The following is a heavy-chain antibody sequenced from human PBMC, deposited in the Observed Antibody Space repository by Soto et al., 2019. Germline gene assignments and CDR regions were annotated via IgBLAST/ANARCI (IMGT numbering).Heavy chain of an antibody. CDR3: AKDLEVAATPSYYYGMDV. CDR2: ISYDGSNK. CDR1: GFTFSSYG. V-gene: IGHV3-30*18. Sequence: GGSLRLSCAASGFTFSSYGMHWVRQAPGKGLEWVAVISYDGSNKYYADSVKGRFTISRDNSKNTLYLQMNSLRAEDTAVYYCAKDLEVAATPSYYYGMDVWGQGTTVTVSS. J-gene: IGHJ6*02. D-gene: IGHD2-15*01.